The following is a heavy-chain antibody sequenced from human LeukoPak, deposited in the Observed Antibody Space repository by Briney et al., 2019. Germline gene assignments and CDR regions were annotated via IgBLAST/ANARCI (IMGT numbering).Heavy chain of an antibody. CDR3: ARDSNWNNGGFDY. CDR1: GFTFSGSA. Sequence: GGSLRLSCAASGFTFSGSAMHWVRQASGKGLEWVSRINGDGSSTNYADSVKGRFTISRDNSKNTQSLQMSSLRAEDTAIYYCARDSNWNNGGFDYWGQGTLVTVSA. J-gene: IGHJ4*02. CDR2: INGDGSST. V-gene: IGHV3-23*01. D-gene: IGHD1/OR15-1a*01.